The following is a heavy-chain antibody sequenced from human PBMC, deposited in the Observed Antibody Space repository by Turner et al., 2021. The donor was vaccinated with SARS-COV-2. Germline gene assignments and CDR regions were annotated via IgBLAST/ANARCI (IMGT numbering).Heavy chain of an antibody. Sequence: QVQLVESGGGLVKPGGSLRLSCAASGFTFSDYFMSWIRQAPGKGLEWVSYISSSTIYTNYADSVKGRFTISRDNAKNSLYLQMNSLRAEDTAVYYCARPKFPYYYYGMDVWGKGTTVTVSS. D-gene: IGHD2-21*01. CDR2: ISSSTIYT. CDR1: GFTFSDYF. CDR3: ARPKFPYYYYGMDV. J-gene: IGHJ6*04. V-gene: IGHV3-11*06.